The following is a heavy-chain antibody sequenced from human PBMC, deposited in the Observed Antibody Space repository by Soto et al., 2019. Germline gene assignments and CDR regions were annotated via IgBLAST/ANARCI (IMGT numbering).Heavy chain of an antibody. CDR3: GWTTGY. Sequence: ASETLSLTCAVYGGSFSGYYWTWIRQPPGTGLEWIGEINHSGSTNYNPSLKSRVTISVDTSKNQFSLKLTSVTAADTAVYSSGWTTGYWGQGTLVTVSS. J-gene: IGHJ4*02. CDR2: INHSGST. D-gene: IGHD3-9*01. CDR1: GGSFSGYY. V-gene: IGHV4-34*01.